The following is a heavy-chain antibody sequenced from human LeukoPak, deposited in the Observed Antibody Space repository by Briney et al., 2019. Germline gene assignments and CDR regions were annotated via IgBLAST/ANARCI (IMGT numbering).Heavy chain of an antibody. J-gene: IGHJ4*02. Sequence: PGGSLRLSCAASGFTFNIYSMNWVRQAPGKGLEWVSVIYSGGSTYYADSVKGRFTISRDNSKNTLYLQMNSLRAEDTAVYYCARYGDYGGYFDYWGQGTLVTVSS. D-gene: IGHD4-17*01. V-gene: IGHV3-66*01. CDR1: GFTFNIYS. CDR3: ARYGDYGGYFDY. CDR2: IYSGGST.